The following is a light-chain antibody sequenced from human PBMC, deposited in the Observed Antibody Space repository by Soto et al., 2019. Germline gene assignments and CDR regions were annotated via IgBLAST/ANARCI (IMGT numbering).Light chain of an antibody. J-gene: IGKJ1*01. Sequence: IVMTQSPATLSVSPGEGATLSCWASQNVDSNLAWYQQRPGQAPRLLIYDSSTRATGVPRRFSGSGAGTEFTLTISSLQSEDFALYYCQQYHNWPPWTFGQGTKVDI. V-gene: IGKV3-15*01. CDR2: DSS. CDR3: QQYHNWPPWT. CDR1: QNVDSN.